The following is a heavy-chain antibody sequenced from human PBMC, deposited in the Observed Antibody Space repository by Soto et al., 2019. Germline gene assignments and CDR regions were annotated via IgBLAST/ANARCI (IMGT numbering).Heavy chain of an antibody. J-gene: IGHJ4*02. CDR3: AKDLAGDFWSGYHYFDY. Sequence: GGSLRLSCAVSGLTFRSYGMHWVRQAPGKGLEWVAVISYDGSNKYYADSVKGRFTISRDNSKNTLYLQMNSLRAEDTAVYYCAKDLAGDFWSGYHYFDYWGQGTLVTVSS. CDR1: GLTFRSYG. D-gene: IGHD3-3*01. CDR2: ISYDGSNK. V-gene: IGHV3-30*18.